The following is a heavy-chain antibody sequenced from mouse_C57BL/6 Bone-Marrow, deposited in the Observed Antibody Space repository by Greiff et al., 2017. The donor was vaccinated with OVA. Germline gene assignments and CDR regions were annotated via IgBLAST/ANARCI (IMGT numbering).Heavy chain of an antibody. CDR2: IHPNSGST. Sequence: VQLQQPGAELVKPGASVKLSCKASGYTFTSYWMHWVKQRPGQGLERIGMIHPNSGSTNYNEKFKSKATLTVDKSSSTAYMQLSSLTSEDSAVYYCARSEGDGYYVALFAYWGQGTLVTVSA. CDR3: ARSEGDGYYVALFAY. J-gene: IGHJ3*01. D-gene: IGHD2-3*01. V-gene: IGHV1-64*01. CDR1: GYTFTSYW.